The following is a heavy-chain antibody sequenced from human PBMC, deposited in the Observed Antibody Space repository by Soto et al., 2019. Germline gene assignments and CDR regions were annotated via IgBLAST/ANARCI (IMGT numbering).Heavy chain of an antibody. CDR1: GFTFSSYG. Sequence: GGSLRLSCAASGFTFSSYGMHWVRQAPGKGLEWVAVISYDGSNKYYADSVKGRFTISRDNSKNTLYLQMNSLRAEDTAVYYCAKDLGDFWSGYYPDYWGQGTLVTVSS. CDR3: AKDLGDFWSGYYPDY. CDR2: ISYDGSNK. D-gene: IGHD3-3*01. J-gene: IGHJ4*02. V-gene: IGHV3-30*18.